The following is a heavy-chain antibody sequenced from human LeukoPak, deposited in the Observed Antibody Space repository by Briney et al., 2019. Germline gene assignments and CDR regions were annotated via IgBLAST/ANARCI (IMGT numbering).Heavy chain of an antibody. D-gene: IGHD6-13*01. Sequence: GGSLRLSCAAPGFTVSSNYMSWVRQAPGKGLEWVSVIYSGGSTYYADSVKGRFTISRDNSKNTLYLQMNSLRAEDTAVYYCASAIAAAPGYYYYYGMDVWGQGTTVTVSS. CDR1: GFTVSSNY. CDR3: ASAIAAAPGYYYYYGMDV. J-gene: IGHJ6*02. CDR2: IYSGGST. V-gene: IGHV3-66*01.